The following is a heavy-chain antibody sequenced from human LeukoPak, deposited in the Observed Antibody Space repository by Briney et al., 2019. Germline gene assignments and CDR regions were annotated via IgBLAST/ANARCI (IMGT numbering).Heavy chain of an antibody. Sequence: SETLSLTCTVSGGSISSYYWSWIRQPAGKGLEWIGRTYTSGSTNYNPSLKSRVTMSVDTSKNQFSLKLSSVTAADTAVYYCARVGVATIKDAFDIWGQGTMATVSS. CDR2: TYTSGST. V-gene: IGHV4-4*07. D-gene: IGHD5-12*01. J-gene: IGHJ3*02. CDR1: GGSISSYY. CDR3: ARVGVATIKDAFDI.